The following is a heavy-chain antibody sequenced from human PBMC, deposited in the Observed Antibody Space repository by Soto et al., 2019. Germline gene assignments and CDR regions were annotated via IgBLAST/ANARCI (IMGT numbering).Heavy chain of an antibody. CDR2: ISYNGVNT. Sequence: PGGSLRLSCAASGFTFNNYAMHWVRQAPGKGLEWVALISYNGVNTYYADSVKGRFTISRDNSKNTPHLQMNSLRVEDTAVYYCATDPSYCSGDSCYSAYYGIDDWGQGTTVTVSS. CDR1: GFTFNNYA. V-gene: IGHV3-30-3*01. D-gene: IGHD2-15*01. J-gene: IGHJ6*02. CDR3: ATDPSYCSGDSCYSAYYGIDD.